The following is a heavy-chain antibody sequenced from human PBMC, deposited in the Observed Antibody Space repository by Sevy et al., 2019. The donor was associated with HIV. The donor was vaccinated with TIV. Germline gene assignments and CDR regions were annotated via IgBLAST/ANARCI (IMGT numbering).Heavy chain of an antibody. D-gene: IGHD2-15*01. V-gene: IGHV3-30-3*01. CDR3: VRDGSHGSGGSGYSGEYFQH. CDR2: ISDNGITI. CDR1: GFIFSSYA. Sequence: GGSLRLSCAASGFIFSSYAMHWVRQAPGKGLEWVALISDNGITIHYADSVKGRFTISRDNSKNTLFLQMNGLRTEDKARYYCVRDGSHGSGGSGYSGEYFQHWGQGTLVTVSS. J-gene: IGHJ1*01.